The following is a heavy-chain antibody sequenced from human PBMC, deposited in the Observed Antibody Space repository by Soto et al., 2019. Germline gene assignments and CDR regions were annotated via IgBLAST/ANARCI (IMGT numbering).Heavy chain of an antibody. CDR2: ISGYDGDT. CDR3: ASGERTRSRTIDY. CDR1: GYTFIRYG. J-gene: IGHJ4*02. V-gene: IGHV1-18*01. D-gene: IGHD2-21*01. Sequence: QVQLVQSGAEVKKPGASVKVSCKAAGYTFIRYGISWVRQAPRQGLEWMGWISGYDGDTNYAQQFQGRVTMTTDRSTSTAYMALRSLTSNDTAVYYCASGERTRSRTIDYWGQGTLVTVSS.